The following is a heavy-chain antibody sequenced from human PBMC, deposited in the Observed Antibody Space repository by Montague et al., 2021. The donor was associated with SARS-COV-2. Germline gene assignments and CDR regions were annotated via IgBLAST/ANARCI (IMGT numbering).Heavy chain of an antibody. CDR3: ARGAGRGSGYGKYYYYYYGMDG. J-gene: IGHJ6*02. CDR1: GGSISSYY. Sequence: SETLSLTCTVSGGSISSYYWSWIRQPPGKGLEWIGYIYYSGSTNYNPSLTRRVTISVDTSKNQFSLKLSSVTAADTAVSYCARGAGRGSGYGKYYYYYYGMDGWGQGTTVTVSS. D-gene: IGHD3-22*01. CDR2: IYYSGST. V-gene: IGHV4-59*01.